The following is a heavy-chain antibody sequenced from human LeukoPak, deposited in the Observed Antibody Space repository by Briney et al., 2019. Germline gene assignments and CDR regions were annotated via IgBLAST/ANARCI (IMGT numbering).Heavy chain of an antibody. J-gene: IGHJ6*03. Sequence: EWIGGIIPIFGAANYAQKFQGRVTITTDESTSTAYMELSSLRSEDTAVYYCARVWFGESANYYYYMDVWGKGTTVTVSS. V-gene: IGHV1-69*05. CDR2: IIPIFGAA. CDR3: ARVWFGESANYYYYMDV. D-gene: IGHD3-10*01.